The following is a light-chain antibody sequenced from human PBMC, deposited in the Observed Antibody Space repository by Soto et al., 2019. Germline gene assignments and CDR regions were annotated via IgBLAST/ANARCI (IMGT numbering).Light chain of an antibody. CDR1: SSDVWSYNL. CDR3: CSYAGITTCPYV. J-gene: IGLJ1*01. V-gene: IGLV2-23*02. CDR2: EVS. Sequence: QSALTQPASVSGSPGQSITISCTGTSSDVWSYNLVSWYQQHPGKAPKLMIYEVSKRPSGVSNRFSGSKSGNTASLTISGLQAEDEADYYCCSYAGITTCPYVFGTGTKLTVL.